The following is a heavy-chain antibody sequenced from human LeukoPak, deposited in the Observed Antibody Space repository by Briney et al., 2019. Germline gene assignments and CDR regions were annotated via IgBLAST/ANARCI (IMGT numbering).Heavy chain of an antibody. V-gene: IGHV1-69*02. Sequence: GASVKVSCKASGGTFSSYTISWVPQAPGQGLEWMGRIIPILGIANYAQKFQGRVTITADTSPSTAYMELSSLRSEDTAVYYCARGYIGKVSGIDNWGQGNLVTVSP. D-gene: IGHD6-19*01. CDR2: IIPILGIA. CDR1: GGTFSSYT. CDR3: ARGYIGKVSGIDN. J-gene: IGHJ1*01.